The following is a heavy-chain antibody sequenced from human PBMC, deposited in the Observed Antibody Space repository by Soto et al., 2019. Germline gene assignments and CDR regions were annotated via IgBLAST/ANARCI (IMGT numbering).Heavy chain of an antibody. CDR2: IYSGGST. J-gene: IGHJ3*01. CDR1: GFTFSSNA. Sequence: EVQLVESGGGLIQPGGSLTLSCAASGFTFSSNAMNWVRQAPGKGLEWVSLIYSGGSTYYADSVKGRFTISRDNSKNTLYLQMSSLRAEDTAVYYCATRPLLPGAPWGQGTMVTVSS. V-gene: IGHV3-53*01. CDR3: ATRPLLPGAP. D-gene: IGHD3-22*01.